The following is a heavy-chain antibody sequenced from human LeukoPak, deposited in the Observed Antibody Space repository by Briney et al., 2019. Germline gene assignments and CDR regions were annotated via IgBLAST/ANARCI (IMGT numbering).Heavy chain of an antibody. V-gene: IGHV1-2*06. CDR1: GYTFTGYY. CDR2: INPNSGGT. CDR3: ARDLPSPGISVADDY. D-gene: IGHD6-19*01. J-gene: IGHJ4*02. Sequence: ASVKVSCKASGYTFTGYYMFWLRQAPGQGLEWMGRINPNSGGTNYAQKFQGRVTMTRDTSITTAYMELSSLSSDDTAVHYCARDLPSPGISVADDYWGQGTLVTVSS.